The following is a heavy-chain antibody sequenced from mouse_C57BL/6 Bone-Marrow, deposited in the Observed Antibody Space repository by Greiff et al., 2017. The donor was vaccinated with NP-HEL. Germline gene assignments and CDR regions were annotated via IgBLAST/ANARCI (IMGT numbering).Heavy chain of an antibody. CDR1: GFSLTSYG. V-gene: IGHV2-5*01. CDR2: IWRGGST. D-gene: IGHD2-3*01. Sequence: VQGVESGPGLVQPSQSLSITCTVSGFSLTSYGVHWVRQSPGKGLEWLGVIWRGGSTDYNAAFMSRLSITKDNSKSQVFFKMNSLQADDTAIYYCAKTGGWLLRYYAMDYWGQGTSVTVSS. CDR3: AKTGGWLLRYYAMDY. J-gene: IGHJ4*01.